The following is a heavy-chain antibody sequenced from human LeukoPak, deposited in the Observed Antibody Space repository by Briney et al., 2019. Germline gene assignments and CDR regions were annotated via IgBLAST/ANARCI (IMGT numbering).Heavy chain of an antibody. D-gene: IGHD1-26*01. J-gene: IGHJ4*02. CDR3: ARLQGGGATTVFDY. V-gene: IGHV3-7*01. Sequence: GGSLRLSCAASGFTFSSYWMSWVRQAPGKGLEWVANIKQDGSEKYYVDSVKGRFTISRDNAKNSLYLQMNSLRAEDTAVYYCARLQGGGATTVFDYWGQGTLVTVSS. CDR2: IKQDGSEK. CDR1: GFTFSSYW.